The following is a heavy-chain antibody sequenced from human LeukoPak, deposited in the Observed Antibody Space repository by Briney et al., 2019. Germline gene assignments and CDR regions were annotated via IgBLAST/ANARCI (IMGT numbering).Heavy chain of an antibody. CDR3: ARRRSEEFDFDC. J-gene: IGHJ4*02. CDR1: GYIFSTYG. Sequence: ASVKVSCKASGYIFSTYGISWVRQAPGQGLEWMGCISGYNGNTNYAQKLQGRVTMTADTSTSTAYMELRSLRSDDTAVYYCARRRSEEFDFDCWGQGTLVTVSS. CDR2: ISGYNGNT. D-gene: IGHD6-19*01. V-gene: IGHV1-18*01.